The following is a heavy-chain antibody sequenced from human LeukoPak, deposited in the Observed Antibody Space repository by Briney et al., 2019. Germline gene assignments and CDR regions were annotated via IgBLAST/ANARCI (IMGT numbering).Heavy chain of an antibody. D-gene: IGHD1-26*01. CDR1: GGTISSYY. V-gene: IGHV4-4*09. J-gene: IGHJ5*02. CDR2: IYNSGST. CDR3: ARTKERWFDP. Sequence: PLGTLSLTCTVSGGTISSYYWSWIRQPPGKGLEWIGYIYNSGSTNYNPSLSSRVTISVATSNNQFSLKPSSVTAADTAVYYCARTKERWFDPWGQGTLVTVSS.